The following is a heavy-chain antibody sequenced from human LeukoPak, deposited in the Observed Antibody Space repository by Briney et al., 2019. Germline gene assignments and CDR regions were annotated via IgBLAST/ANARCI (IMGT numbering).Heavy chain of an antibody. CDR3: AREHDILTGYYYYGMDV. J-gene: IGHJ6*02. D-gene: IGHD3-9*01. CDR2: INPNSGGT. V-gene: IGHV1-2*06. Sequence: GASVKVSCKASGYTFTVYYMHWVRQAPGQGLEWMGRINPNSGGTNYAQKFQGRVTMTRDTTISTAYMELSRLRSDDTAVYYCAREHDILTGYYYYGMDVWGQGTTVTVSS. CDR1: GYTFTVYY.